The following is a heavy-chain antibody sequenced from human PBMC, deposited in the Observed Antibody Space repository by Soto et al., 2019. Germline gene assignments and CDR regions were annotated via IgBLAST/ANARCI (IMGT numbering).Heavy chain of an antibody. J-gene: IGHJ4*02. D-gene: IGHD3-16*01. CDR3: GRDPSFGAFDY. CDR2: INPSGSGK. V-gene: IGHV3-7*01. Sequence: PGGSLRLSCAASGFTFSGSWVTWVRQTQGKGLEWVAEINPSGSGKYYVDSVKGRFTISRDNAKNSLYLQMDSLRAEDTAVYYCGRDPSFGAFDYWGQGALVTVSS. CDR1: GFTFSGSW.